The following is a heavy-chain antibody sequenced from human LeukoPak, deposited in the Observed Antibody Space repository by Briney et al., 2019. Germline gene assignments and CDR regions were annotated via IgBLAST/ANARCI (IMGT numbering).Heavy chain of an antibody. CDR2: IWYDGSNK. J-gene: IGHJ4*02. CDR3: AKDSDTNSDGYNSFDY. Sequence: GRSLRLSCAASGFTFSSYGMHWVRQAPGKWLEWVAVIWYDGSNKYCADSVKGRFTISRDNSKNTLYLQMNSLGAEDTAVYYCAKDSDTNSDGYNSFDYWGQGTLVTVSS. D-gene: IGHD5-24*01. CDR1: GFTFSSYG. V-gene: IGHV3-33*06.